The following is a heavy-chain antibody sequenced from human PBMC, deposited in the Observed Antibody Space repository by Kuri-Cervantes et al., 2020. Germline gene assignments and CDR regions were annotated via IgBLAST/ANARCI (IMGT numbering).Heavy chain of an antibody. J-gene: IGHJ4*02. V-gene: IGHV4-59*12. CDR2: VYSSGTT. CDR1: GGSISTYY. Sequence: SETLSLTCSVSGGSISTYYWTWIRQPLGKGLEWIGFVYSSGTTTYNPSLKSRVTISIDTSKNQFSLRLSSVTAADTAVYYCARDGWGRGHERKFDYWGQGTLVTVSS. CDR3: ARDGWGRGHERKFDY. D-gene: IGHD2-8*02.